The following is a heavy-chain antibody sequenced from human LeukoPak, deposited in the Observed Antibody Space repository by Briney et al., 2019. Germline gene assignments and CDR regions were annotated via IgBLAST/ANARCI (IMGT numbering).Heavy chain of an antibody. CDR2: INHSGST. CDR3: ARDGSGYYDTSGYRN. V-gene: IGHV4-34*01. D-gene: IGHD3-22*01. J-gene: IGHJ4*02. CDR1: GGSFSGYF. Sequence: SETLSLTCAVYGGSFSGYFWSWIRQPPGKGLEWIGEINHSGSTNYNPSLKSRVTISVDTSKNQFSLKLSSVTAADTAVYYCARDGSGYYDTSGYRNWGQGTLVTVSS.